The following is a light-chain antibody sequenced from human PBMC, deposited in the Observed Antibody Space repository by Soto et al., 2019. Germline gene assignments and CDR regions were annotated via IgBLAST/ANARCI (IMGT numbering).Light chain of an antibody. Sequence: ENVLTQSPGTLSLSPGERATLSCRASQSVKSAYLAWYQQKPGQSPRLLIYGTSSRATGIPDRFSGRGSGTDFTLTISRLEPEDFAVYLCQQYGTSSYTFGQGTKLEIK. CDR2: GTS. J-gene: IGKJ2*01. CDR1: QSVKSAY. CDR3: QQYGTSSYT. V-gene: IGKV3-20*01.